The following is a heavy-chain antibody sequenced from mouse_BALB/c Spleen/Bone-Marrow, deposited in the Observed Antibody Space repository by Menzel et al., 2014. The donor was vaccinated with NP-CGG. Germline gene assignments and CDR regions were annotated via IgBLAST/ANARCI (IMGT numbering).Heavy chain of an antibody. CDR3: ARGGRMTENYAMDY. Sequence: VQRVESGPELVKPGASVRISCKASGYTFTSYYIHWVKQRPGQGLEWIGWIYPGNVNTNYNEKFKGTATLTADKSSSAAYMQLSSLTSEESAVYFCARGGRMTENYAMDYWGQGTSVTVSS. CDR1: GYTFTSYY. J-gene: IGHJ4*01. CDR2: IYPGNVNT. V-gene: IGHV1S56*01. D-gene: IGHD3-2*01.